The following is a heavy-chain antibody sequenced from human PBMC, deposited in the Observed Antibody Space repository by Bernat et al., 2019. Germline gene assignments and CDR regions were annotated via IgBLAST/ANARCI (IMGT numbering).Heavy chain of an antibody. CDR2: IHYSGST. CDR1: GGSISSSDYL. Sequence: HLQLQESGPGLMKPSETLSLTCTVSGGSISSSDYLWGWLRQPPGKGLEWIGNIHYSGSTHYDPSLQSRGTISVDTSTNHFSLRMTSVTAADTAVYYCARRVTYGSAFDYWGQGTRVTVSS. CDR3: ARRVTYGSAFDY. V-gene: IGHV4-39*02. J-gene: IGHJ4*02. D-gene: IGHD3-10*01.